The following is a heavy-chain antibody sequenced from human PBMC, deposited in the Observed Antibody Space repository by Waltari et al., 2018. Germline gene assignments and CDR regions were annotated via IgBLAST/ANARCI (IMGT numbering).Heavy chain of an antibody. CDR3: ARGIAARLQGSCRWFDP. D-gene: IGHD6-6*01. CDR2: INPNSGGT. CDR1: GYTFTGYY. J-gene: IGHJ5*02. V-gene: IGHV1-2*02. Sequence: QVQLVQSGAEVKKPGASVKVSCKASGYTFTGYYMHWVRQAPGQGLEWMGWINPNSGGTNYAQKFQGRVTMTRDTSISTAYMELSRLRSDDTAVYYCARGIAARLQGSCRWFDPWGQGTLVTVSS.